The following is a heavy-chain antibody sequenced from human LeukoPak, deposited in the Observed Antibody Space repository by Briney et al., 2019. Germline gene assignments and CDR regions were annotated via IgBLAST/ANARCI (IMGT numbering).Heavy chain of an antibody. CDR3: AREVQWELLRGPFDY. CDR1: GFTFSSYA. J-gene: IGHJ4*02. V-gene: IGHV3-30-3*01. Sequence: PGRSLRLSCAASGFTFSSYAMHWVRQAPGKGLEWVAFISYDGTNKYYADSVKGRFTISRDNSENTVYLQMNSLRAGDTAVYYCAREVQWELLRGPFDYWGQGTLVTVSS. D-gene: IGHD1-26*01. CDR2: ISYDGTNK.